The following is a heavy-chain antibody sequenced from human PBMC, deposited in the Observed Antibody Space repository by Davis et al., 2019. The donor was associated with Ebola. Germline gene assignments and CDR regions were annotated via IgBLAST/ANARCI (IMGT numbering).Heavy chain of an antibody. D-gene: IGHD4-23*01. CDR1: GFTLSDYY. V-gene: IGHV3-11*04. J-gene: IGHJ3*02. CDR2: ISSSGRTI. CDR3: ASWGGSTVVIIDAFDI. Sequence: GESLKISCAASGFTLSDYYMSWIRQAPGKGLEWVSHISSSGRTIFYADSVKGRFTISRDNAKNSLYLQMNSLRAEDTAVYYCASWGGSTVVIIDAFDIWGQGTMVTVSS.